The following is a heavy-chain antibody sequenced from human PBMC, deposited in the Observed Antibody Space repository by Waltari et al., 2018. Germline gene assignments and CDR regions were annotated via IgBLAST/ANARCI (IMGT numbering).Heavy chain of an antibody. CDR1: GFLLSPYW. D-gene: IGHD6-19*01. CDR2: LKKDGSDK. Sequence: EAQLEESGGGLVQPGGSLRLSCSASGFLLSPYWMTWVRQAPGKGLEWVANLKKDGSDKHYMDSVKGRFTISRDNAKNSLYLQMSSLRADDTAVYYCARDSSPGDSSAWYDAFDVWGRGTMVTVSS. CDR3: ARDSSPGDSSAWYDAFDV. J-gene: IGHJ3*01. V-gene: IGHV3-7*03.